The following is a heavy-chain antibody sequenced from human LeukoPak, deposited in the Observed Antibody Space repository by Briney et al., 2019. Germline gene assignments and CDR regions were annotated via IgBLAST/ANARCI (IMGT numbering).Heavy chain of an antibody. V-gene: IGHV4-4*09. J-gene: IGHJ4*02. CDR2: IHSSGST. D-gene: IGHD4-23*01. Sequence: SETLSLTCTVSDGSISNSYWNWVRQPPGKGLEWLGYIHSSGSTNYNPSLKSRIILSIDTSKNQFSLRLTSVTAADTAVYYCAYSYDGKVVPFDCWGQGSLVTVSS. CDR3: AYSYDGKVVPFDC. CDR1: DGSISNSY.